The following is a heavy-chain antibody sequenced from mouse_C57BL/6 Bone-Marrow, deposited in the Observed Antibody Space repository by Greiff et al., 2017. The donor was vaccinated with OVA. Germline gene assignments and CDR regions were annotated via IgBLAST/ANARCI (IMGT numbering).Heavy chain of an antibody. CDR2: IYPGSGST. J-gene: IGHJ3*01. Sequence: VQLQQPGAELVKPGASVKMSCKASGYTFTSYWITWVKQRPGQGLEWIGDIYPGSGSTNYNEKFKSKATLTVDTSSSTAYMQLSSLTSEDSAVDYCARQLRRQWGFAYWGRGNVVTVSA. V-gene: IGHV1-55*01. CDR1: GYTFTSYW. CDR3: ARQLRRQWGFAY. D-gene: IGHD2-4*01.